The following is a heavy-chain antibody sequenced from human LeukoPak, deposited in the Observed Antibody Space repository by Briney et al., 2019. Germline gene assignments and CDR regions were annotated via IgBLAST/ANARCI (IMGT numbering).Heavy chain of an antibody. V-gene: IGHV4-59*01. J-gene: IGHJ3*02. CDR3: ARRSWAARDAFDI. Sequence: SETLSLTCSVSGGSISSDNWNWIRKPPGKGLEWIGYIYHSGSTNYNPSLKSRVTISVDTSKNQFSLKLSSVTAADTAVYFCARRSWAARDAFDIWGQGTMVTVSS. CDR2: IYHSGST. CDR1: GGSISSDN. D-gene: IGHD3-16*01.